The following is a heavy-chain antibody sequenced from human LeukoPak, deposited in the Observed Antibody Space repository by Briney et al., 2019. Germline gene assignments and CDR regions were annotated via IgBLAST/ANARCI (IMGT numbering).Heavy chain of an antibody. D-gene: IGHD3-10*01. CDR2: IYYSGTT. J-gene: IGHJ4*02. CDR1: GGSISNYY. CDR3: ARAKPKNMVRGPIMRRESRYYFDY. V-gene: IGHV4-59*01. Sequence: SETLSLTCTVSGGSISNYYWSWIRQPPGKGLEWIGYIYYSGTTNYNPSLKSRVIISLDTSKNQFSLKLSSVTAADTAVYYCARAKPKNMVRGPIMRRESRYYFDYWGQGTLVTVSS.